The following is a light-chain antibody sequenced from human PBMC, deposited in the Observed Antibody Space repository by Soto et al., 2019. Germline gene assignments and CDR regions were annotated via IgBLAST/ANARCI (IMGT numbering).Light chain of an antibody. V-gene: IGKV2D-29*01. J-gene: IGKJ5*01. Sequence: IGMPTRHLSLSATPGQPASISCKSSQSLLHSNGKTYLYWYVQKSGQPPKLLIYEVSNRFSGVSERFSGSGAGTDFTLKISRVEAEDVGVYYCMQTIQGPSIASGQGARPEIK. CDR1: QSLLHSNGKTY. CDR2: EVS. CDR3: MQTIQGPSIA.